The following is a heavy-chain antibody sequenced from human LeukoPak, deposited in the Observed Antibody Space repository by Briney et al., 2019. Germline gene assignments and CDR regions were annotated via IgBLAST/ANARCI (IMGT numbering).Heavy chain of an antibody. J-gene: IGHJ4*02. CDR1: GGSFSGYY. CDR2: INHSGST. V-gene: IGHV4-34*01. Sequence: SETLSLTWAVYGGSFSGYYWSWIRQPPGKGLEWIGEINHSGSTNYNPSLKSRVTISVDTSKNQFSLKLSSVTAADTAVYYCARVGPGYQLPRLDYWGQGTLVSVSS. CDR3: ARVGPGYQLPRLDY. D-gene: IGHD2-2*01.